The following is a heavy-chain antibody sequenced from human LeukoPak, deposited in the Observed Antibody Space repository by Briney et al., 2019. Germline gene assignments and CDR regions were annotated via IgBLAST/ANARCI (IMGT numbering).Heavy chain of an antibody. D-gene: IGHD6-19*01. J-gene: IGHJ4*02. CDR3: ARDAGSSGWRQGDS. V-gene: IGHV1-18*01. CDR1: GYTFSSYG. CDR2: ISAYNGNT. Sequence: ASVHVYSPASGYTFSSYGISWARPAPGQGLEWMGWISAYNGNTNYAQKFQGRVTMTTDTSTSTAYMEIRSLTSDDTAIYYCARDAGSSGWRQGDSWGQGTLVTVSS.